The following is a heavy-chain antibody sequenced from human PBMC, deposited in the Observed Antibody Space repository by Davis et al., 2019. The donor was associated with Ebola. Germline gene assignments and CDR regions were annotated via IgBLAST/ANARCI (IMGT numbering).Heavy chain of an antibody. Sequence: GGSLRLSCAASGFTSSSYGMHWVRQAPGKGLEWVAVIWYDGSNKYYADSVKGRFTISRDNSKNTLYLQMNGLRVEDTAIYYCAKDTSNIWFDIWGQGTMVTVSS. V-gene: IGHV3-33*06. CDR3: AKDTSNIWFDI. CDR2: IWYDGSNK. J-gene: IGHJ3*02. CDR1: GFTSSSYG. D-gene: IGHD1-26*01.